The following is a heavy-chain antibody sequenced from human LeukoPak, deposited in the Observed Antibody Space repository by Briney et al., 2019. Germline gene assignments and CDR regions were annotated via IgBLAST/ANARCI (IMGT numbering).Heavy chain of an antibody. Sequence: SETLSLTCTVSGGSFTSADNYCSWIRQPPGKGLEWIGYIHYSGSTFYNPSLKSRVSMSVDTSKNQFSLKLNSVTAADTAVYYCARGELLYGYWGQGTLVTVSS. J-gene: IGHJ4*02. D-gene: IGHD2-21*02. CDR2: IHYSGST. V-gene: IGHV4-30-4*01. CDR1: GGSFTSADNY. CDR3: ARGELLYGY.